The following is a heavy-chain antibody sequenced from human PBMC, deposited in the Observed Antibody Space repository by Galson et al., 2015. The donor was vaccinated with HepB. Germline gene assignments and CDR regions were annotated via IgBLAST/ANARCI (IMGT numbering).Heavy chain of an antibody. V-gene: IGHV3-7*01. CDR3: AREIHGPGYYYDSSGYYLDY. D-gene: IGHD3-22*01. CDR2: IKQDGSEK. Sequence: SLRLSCAASGFTFSSYWMSWVRQAPGKGLEWVANIKQDGSEKYYVDSVKGRFTISRDNAKNSLYLQMNSLRAEDTAVYYCAREIHGPGYYYDSSGYYLDYWGQGTLVTVSS. CDR1: GFTFSSYW. J-gene: IGHJ4*02.